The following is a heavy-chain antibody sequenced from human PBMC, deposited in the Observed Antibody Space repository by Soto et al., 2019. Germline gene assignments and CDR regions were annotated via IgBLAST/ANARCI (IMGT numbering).Heavy chain of an antibody. V-gene: IGHV1-46*01. CDR2: SNPSAGSA. J-gene: IGHJ6*02. Sequence: ASLKVSCKASGYTFTTYYIHWVRQAPGQGLEWMGISNPSAGSASYEKNFQGSITMTTDTSTGTVYMDRSSLRSEDTAVYYCARDRLTPTPARTTMIAVVNSYGMDXWGQVTTVTVS. D-gene: IGHD3-22*01. CDR1: GYTFTTYY. CDR3: ARDRLTPTPARTTMIAVVNSYGMDX.